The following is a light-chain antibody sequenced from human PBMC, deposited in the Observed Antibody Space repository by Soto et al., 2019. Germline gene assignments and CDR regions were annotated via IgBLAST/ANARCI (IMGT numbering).Light chain of an antibody. CDR3: QQYTNTNNPWM. Sequence: DIQITQSPSSVSSSVLDRFTITCGAIQGIRNDLVWYQQKPGKAPKRLIYAASTLQSGVASRFSGSGSGTEFTLIISGLQPDDSATYYCQQYTNTNNPWMFGQGTKVDIK. V-gene: IGKV1-17*01. CDR2: AAS. CDR1: QGIRND. J-gene: IGKJ1*01.